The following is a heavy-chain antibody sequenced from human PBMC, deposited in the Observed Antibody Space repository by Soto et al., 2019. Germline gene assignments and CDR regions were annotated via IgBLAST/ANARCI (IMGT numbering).Heavy chain of an antibody. CDR3: ASRTTVTSRYYYSYGMDV. CDR2: IIPIFGTA. V-gene: IGHV1-69*01. J-gene: IGHJ6*02. Sequence: QVQLVQSGAEVKKPGSSVKVSCKASGGTFSSYAISWVRQAPGQGLEWMGGIIPIFGTANYAQKFQGRVTMTGDESTSTAYMELSSLRSEDTAVYYCASRTTVTSRYYYSYGMDVWGQGTTVTVSS. D-gene: IGHD4-4*01. CDR1: GGTFSSYA.